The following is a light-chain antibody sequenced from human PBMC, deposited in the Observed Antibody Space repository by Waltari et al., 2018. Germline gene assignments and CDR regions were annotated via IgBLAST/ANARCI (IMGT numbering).Light chain of an antibody. CDR2: NTN. CDR3: AGWDDILSGPV. J-gene: IGLJ3*02. V-gene: IGLV1-47*01. CDR1: SANIRIRY. Sequence: QSVLTQPPSASGTPGQRVTSSCSGSSANIRIRYGFWSQHLPGTAPKLLIYNTNQRPSGVPDRFSGSKSGTSASLAISGLRSEDEADYYCAGWDDILSGPVFGEGTKLTVL.